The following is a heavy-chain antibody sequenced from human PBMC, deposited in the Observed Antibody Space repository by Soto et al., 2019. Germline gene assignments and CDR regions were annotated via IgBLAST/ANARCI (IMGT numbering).Heavy chain of an antibody. CDR3: AKDITSSLNWYLEL. V-gene: IGHV3-23*01. D-gene: IGHD6-6*01. Sequence: EVQLLESGGGLVQPGGSLRLSCAASGFTFGRYAMSWVRQAPGMGLEWVSAVSGTGITTYYADSVRGRFTISRDNSNNTLYLQMNSLRAEDTAMYYCAKDITSSLNWYLELWGRGTLVTVSS. CDR1: GFTFGRYA. J-gene: IGHJ2*01. CDR2: VSGTGITT.